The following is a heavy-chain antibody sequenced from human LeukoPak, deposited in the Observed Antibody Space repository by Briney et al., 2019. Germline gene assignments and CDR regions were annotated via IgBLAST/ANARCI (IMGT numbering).Heavy chain of an antibody. Sequence: GGSLRLSCAASGFTFSSNAMSWVRQAPGKELEWVSGISGSGGSRYYADSVKGRFTISRDNSKNSLYLQMNSLRAEDTAVYYCAKPYHNILTTFEYWGQGTLVTVSS. V-gene: IGHV3-23*01. D-gene: IGHD3-9*01. J-gene: IGHJ4*02. CDR1: GFTFSSNA. CDR3: AKPYHNILTTFEY. CDR2: ISGSGGSR.